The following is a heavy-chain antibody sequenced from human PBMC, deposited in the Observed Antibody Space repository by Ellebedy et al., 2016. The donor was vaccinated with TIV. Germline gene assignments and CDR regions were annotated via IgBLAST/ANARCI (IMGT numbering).Heavy chain of an antibody. CDR1: GFTLSSYA. CDR2: IHTVGDT. D-gene: IGHD6-13*01. J-gene: IGHJ4*02. V-gene: IGHV3-23*01. Sequence: GRSLRLSXAASGFTLSSYALSWVRQAPVKGLEWVSSIHTVGDTYYADSVKGRFTISRDNSKNTVHLQMNSLRAEDTAVYYCAKESSSWSSNSDYWGQGTLVTVSS. CDR3: AKESSSWSSNSDY.